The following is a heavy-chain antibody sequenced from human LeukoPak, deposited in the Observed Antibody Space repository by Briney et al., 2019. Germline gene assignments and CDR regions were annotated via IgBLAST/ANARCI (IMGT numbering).Heavy chain of an antibody. CDR2: MNPNSGNT. Sequence: ASVKVSCKASGYTFTSYDINWVRQATGQGLEWMGWMNPNSGNTGYAQEFQGIVTMTRNTSISTAYMELSSLRSEDTAVYYCARAGGYGDYGAASYWGQGTLVTVSS. J-gene: IGHJ4*02. CDR3: ARAGGYGDYGAASY. CDR1: GYTFTSYD. V-gene: IGHV1-8*01. D-gene: IGHD4-17*01.